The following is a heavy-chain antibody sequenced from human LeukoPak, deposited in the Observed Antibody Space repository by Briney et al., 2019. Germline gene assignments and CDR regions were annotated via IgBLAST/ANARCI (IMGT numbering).Heavy chain of an antibody. CDR2: ISSSSSTI. CDR3: ASHPRYYYDSSGDY. Sequence: GSLRLSCAASGCTFSSYSMNWGRQAPGMGLEGVSYISSSSSTIYYADSVKGRFTISRDNAKNSLYLQMNSLRAEDTAVYYCASHPRYYYDSSGDYWGQGTLVTVSS. CDR1: GCTFSSYS. D-gene: IGHD3-22*01. J-gene: IGHJ4*02. V-gene: IGHV3-48*01.